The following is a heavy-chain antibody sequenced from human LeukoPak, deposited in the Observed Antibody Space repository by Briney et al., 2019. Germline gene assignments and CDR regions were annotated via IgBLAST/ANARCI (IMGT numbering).Heavy chain of an antibody. CDR3: ARSSSGTYHY. CDR2: INGDNGNT. V-gene: IGHV1-3*01. D-gene: IGHD3-10*01. Sequence: GASVTVSCKTSGYNFASCTMHWLRQAPGQSPEWMGSINGDNGNTKYSEKFQGRVTFTRDTSASSAYMELSRLRSEDTAVYYCARSSSGTYHYWGQGTLVTVSS. CDR1: GYNFASCT. J-gene: IGHJ4*02.